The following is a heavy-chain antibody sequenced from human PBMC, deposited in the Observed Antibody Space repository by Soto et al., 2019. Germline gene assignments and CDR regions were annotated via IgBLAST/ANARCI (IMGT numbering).Heavy chain of an antibody. V-gene: IGHV4-59*12. J-gene: IGHJ4*02. Sequence: SETLSLTCTVSGGSISGYYWSWIRQPPGKGLEWIGYLYFSGGTNYNPSLKSRVTISVDTSKNQFSLKLSSVTAADTAVYYCASGPPFGRWGQGTLVTVSS. CDR2: LYFSGGT. CDR3: ASGPPFGR. D-gene: IGHD3-3*01. CDR1: GGSISGYY.